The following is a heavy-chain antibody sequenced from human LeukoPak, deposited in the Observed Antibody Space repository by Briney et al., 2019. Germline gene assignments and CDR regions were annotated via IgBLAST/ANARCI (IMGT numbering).Heavy chain of an antibody. J-gene: IGHJ4*02. Sequence: SETLSLTCDVSGGSIRGDYWSWIRQPAGRGLEWIGRVHTSGSTNYNPSLKSRVTLSQDTSKNQFYLRLTSVTAADTAVYYCARDGGANRNFDYWGQGTLVTVSS. V-gene: IGHV4-4*07. D-gene: IGHD4/OR15-4a*01. CDR2: VHTSGST. CDR1: GGSIRGDY. CDR3: ARDGGANRNFDY.